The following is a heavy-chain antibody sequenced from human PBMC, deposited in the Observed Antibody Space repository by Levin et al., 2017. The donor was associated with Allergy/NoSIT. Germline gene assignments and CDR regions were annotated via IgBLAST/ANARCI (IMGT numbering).Heavy chain of an antibody. V-gene: IGHV1-69*02. Sequence: SVKVSCKASGGTFSSYTISWVRQAPGQGLEWMGRIIPILGIANYAQKFQGRVTITADKSTSTAYMELSSLRSEDTAVYYCARSSVYQPDEYFDWLLSKPLKNNWFDPWGQGTLVTVSS. CDR3: ARSSVYQPDEYFDWLLSKPLKNNWFDP. J-gene: IGHJ5*02. CDR2: IIPILGIA. D-gene: IGHD3-9*01. CDR1: GGTFSSYT.